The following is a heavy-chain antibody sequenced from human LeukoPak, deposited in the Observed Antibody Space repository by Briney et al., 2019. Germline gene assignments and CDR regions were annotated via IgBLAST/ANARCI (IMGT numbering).Heavy chain of an antibody. V-gene: IGHV4-59*12. Sequence: SSETLSLTCTVSGGSISSYYWSWIRQPPGKGLEWIGYIYYSGSTNYNPSLKSRVTISVDTSKNQFSLKLSSVTAADTAVYYCAILPRYSRDDYWGQGTLVTVSS. CDR3: AILPRYSRDDY. D-gene: IGHD6-13*01. J-gene: IGHJ4*02. CDR1: GGSISSYY. CDR2: IYYSGST.